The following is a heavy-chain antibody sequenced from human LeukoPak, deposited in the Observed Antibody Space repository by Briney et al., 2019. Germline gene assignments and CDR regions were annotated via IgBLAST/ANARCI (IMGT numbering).Heavy chain of an antibody. CDR2: IIPIFGTA. V-gene: IGHV1-69*05. D-gene: IGHD5-24*01. CDR3: ARVAEMATSFDY. J-gene: IGHJ4*02. Sequence: GSSVKVSCKASGGTFSSYAISWVRQAPGQGLEWMGGIIPIFGTANYAQKFQGRVTITTDESTSTAYMELSSLRSEDTAVYYCARVAEMATSFDYWGQGTLVTVSS. CDR1: GGTFSSYA.